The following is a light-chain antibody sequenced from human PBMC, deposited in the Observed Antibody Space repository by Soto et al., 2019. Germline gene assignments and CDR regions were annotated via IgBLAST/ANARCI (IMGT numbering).Light chain of an antibody. Sequence: EIVLTQSPGTLSLSPGERATLSCRASQSVSNNYVAWYRQKPGQAPRLLIYETSSRATGIPDRFSGSGSGTDFTLTISRLEPEDSAVYYCQQYGSSLSWTFGPGTKV. V-gene: IGKV3-20*01. CDR1: QSVSNNY. CDR3: QQYGSSLSWT. J-gene: IGKJ1*01. CDR2: ETS.